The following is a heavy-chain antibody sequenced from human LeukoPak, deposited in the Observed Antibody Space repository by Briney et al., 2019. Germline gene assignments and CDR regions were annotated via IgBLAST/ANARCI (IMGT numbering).Heavy chain of an antibody. CDR3: ARLHRRQMTSFDY. CDR2: IYSAEST. CDR1: GFTVSNTY. V-gene: IGHV3-53*01. D-gene: IGHD1-1*01. Sequence: GRSLRLSCAASGFTVSNTYMSWVRQAPGKGLEWVSAIYSAESTYYVDSVKGRLTISRDNSKNTLYLQMNSLRAEDTAVYYCARLHRRQMTSFDYWGPGNPDHRVL. J-gene: IGHJ4*02.